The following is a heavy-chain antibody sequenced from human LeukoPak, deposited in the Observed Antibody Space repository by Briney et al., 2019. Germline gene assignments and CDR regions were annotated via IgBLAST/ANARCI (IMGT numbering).Heavy chain of an antibody. J-gene: IGHJ4*02. CDR3: AKDRVTTVTSFFSQFDY. D-gene: IGHD4-17*01. V-gene: IGHV3-23*01. Sequence: QSGGSLRLSCAASGFTFSNYAMHWARQAPGKGLEWVSAITGSGDKTYYADSVKGRFTVSRDNSKNTVYLQINSLRADDTAVYYCAKDRVTTVTSFFSQFDYWGQGTLVTVSS. CDR2: ITGSGDKT. CDR1: GFTFSNYA.